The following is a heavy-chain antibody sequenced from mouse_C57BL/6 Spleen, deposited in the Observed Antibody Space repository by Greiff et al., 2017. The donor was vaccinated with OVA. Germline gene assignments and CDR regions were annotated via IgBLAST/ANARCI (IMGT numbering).Heavy chain of an antibody. V-gene: IGHV1-39*01. CDR3: ARGGASRSSMDY. J-gene: IGHJ2*01. CDR1: GYSFTDYN. CDR2: INPNYGTT. Sequence: VQLQQSGPELVKPGASVKISCKASGYSFTDYNMNWVKQSNGKSLEWIGVINPNYGTTSYNQKFKGKATLTVDQSSSTAYMQLNSVSSEDSAGDYCARGGASRSSMDYWGQGTTLTVSS.